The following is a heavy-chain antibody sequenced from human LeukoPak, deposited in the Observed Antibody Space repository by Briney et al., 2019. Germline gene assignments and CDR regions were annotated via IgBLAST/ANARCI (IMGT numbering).Heavy chain of an antibody. CDR3: ARVQYYDFWSGYVLGY. CDR2: IKPNSGGT. Sequence: ASVKVSCKASGYTFTGHSMYWVRQAPGQGLEWMGWIKPNSGGTNYAQKFQGRVTMTRDTSISTAYMELSRLRSDGTAVYYCARVQYYDFWSGYVLGYWGQGTLVTVSS. J-gene: IGHJ4*02. V-gene: IGHV1-2*02. CDR1: GYTFTGHS. D-gene: IGHD3-3*01.